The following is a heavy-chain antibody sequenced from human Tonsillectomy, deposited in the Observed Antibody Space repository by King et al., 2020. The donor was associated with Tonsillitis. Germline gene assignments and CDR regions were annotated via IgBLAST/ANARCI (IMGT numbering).Heavy chain of an antibody. Sequence: VQLQESGPGLVKPSQTLSLTCTVSGDSINSGPYYWNWIRQPAGKGLEWIGRISSSGRTSSNPSLKSRVTISVDTSENQFSLKLSSVTAADTAVYYCAREDFGDYPYWGQGTLVTVSS. V-gene: IGHV4-61*02. J-gene: IGHJ4*02. D-gene: IGHD4-17*01. CDR2: ISSSGRT. CDR3: AREDFGDYPY. CDR1: GDSINSGPYY.